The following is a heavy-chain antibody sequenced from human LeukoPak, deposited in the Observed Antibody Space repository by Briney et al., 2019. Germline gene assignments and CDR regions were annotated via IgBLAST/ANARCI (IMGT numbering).Heavy chain of an antibody. J-gene: IGHJ3*02. CDR1: GYSFIDYY. D-gene: IGHD3-22*01. CDR3: ARFRGDSSGYYPDAFDI. CDR2: INSNSADT. V-gene: IGHV1-2*02. Sequence: ASVKVSCKTSGYSFIDYYIHWVRQAPGQGLEWMGWINSNSADTNYAQNFQGRVTMTRDTSISTAYMELSRLRSDDTAVYYCARFRGDSSGYYPDAFDIWGQGTMVTVSS.